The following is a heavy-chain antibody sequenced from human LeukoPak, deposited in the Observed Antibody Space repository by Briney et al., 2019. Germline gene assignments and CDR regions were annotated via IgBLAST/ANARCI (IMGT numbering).Heavy chain of an antibody. CDR1: GYTFTGYY. CDR3: ARVYHLYYFDY. CDR2: INPNSGGT. J-gene: IGHJ4*02. D-gene: IGHD2/OR15-2a*01. V-gene: IGHV1-2*02. Sequence: ASVKVSCKASGYTFTGYYMHWVRQAPGQGLEWMGWINPNSGGTNYAQKFQGRDTMTRDTSTSTAYMELSRLRSDDTAVYYCARVYHLYYFDYWGQGTLVTVSS.